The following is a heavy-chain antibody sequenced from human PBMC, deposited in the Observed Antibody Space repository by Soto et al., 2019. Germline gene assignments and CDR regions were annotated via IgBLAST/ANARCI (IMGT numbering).Heavy chain of an antibody. D-gene: IGHD3-16*02. J-gene: IGHJ5*01. Sequence: SVKVSCKASGGTFSSYSISWVRQAPGQGLEWMGGIIPIFGTANYAQKFQGRVTITADESTSTAYMELSSLRSEDTAVYYCASSVITFGGVIVIPESWGRGTLVTVSS. CDR2: IIPIFGTA. CDR1: GGTFSSYS. V-gene: IGHV1-69*13. CDR3: ASSVITFGGVIVIPES.